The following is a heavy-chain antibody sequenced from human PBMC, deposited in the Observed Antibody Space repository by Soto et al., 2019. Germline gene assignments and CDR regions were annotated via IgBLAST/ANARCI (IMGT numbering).Heavy chain of an antibody. Sequence: VGSLRLACAASGFSFSISPMHWVRQAPGKGPEWVALISYDGTNKFYADSVKGRFTISRDNSKSTLYLQVDSLRPEDAAVYYCARDPKTSGGQHWAFNYFDSWGQGTLVTVSS. D-gene: IGHD7-27*01. J-gene: IGHJ4*02. CDR2: ISYDGTNK. V-gene: IGHV3-30-3*01. CDR1: GFSFSISP. CDR3: ARDPKTSGGQHWAFNYFDS.